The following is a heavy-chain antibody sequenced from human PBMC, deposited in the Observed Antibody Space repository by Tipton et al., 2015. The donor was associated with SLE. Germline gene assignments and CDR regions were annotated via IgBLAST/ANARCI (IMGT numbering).Heavy chain of an antibody. D-gene: IGHD1-26*01. CDR2: INPNSGGT. Sequence: QLVQSGEEVKKPGASVKVSCKASGHTFTSYGINWVRQAPGQGLEWMGWINPNSGGTNYAQKFQGRVTMTRDTSISTAYMELSRLKSDDTAVYYCARGVGATAAFDYWGQGTLVTVSS. V-gene: IGHV1-2*02. J-gene: IGHJ4*02. CDR1: GHTFTSYG. CDR3: ARGVGATAAFDY.